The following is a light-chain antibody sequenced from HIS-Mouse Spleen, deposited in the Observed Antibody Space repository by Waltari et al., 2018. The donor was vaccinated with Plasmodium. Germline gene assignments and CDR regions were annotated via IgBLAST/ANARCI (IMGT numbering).Light chain of an antibody. CDR2: GAS. CDR1: QSVSSN. CDR3: QQYNNWPPYT. V-gene: IGKV3-15*01. Sequence: EIVLTQSPATLSVSPGERATLSCRASQSVSSNLAWYQQKPGQAPRLLSYGASPRATGIPARFSGSGSGTEFTLTISSMQSEDFAVYYWQQYNNWPPYTFGQGTKLEIK. J-gene: IGKJ2*01.